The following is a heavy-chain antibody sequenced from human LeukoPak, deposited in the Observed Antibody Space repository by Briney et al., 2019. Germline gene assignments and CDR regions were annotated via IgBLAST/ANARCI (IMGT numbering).Heavy chain of an antibody. D-gene: IGHD2-2*01. CDR3: ARACSSTSCYDAFDI. V-gene: IGHV3-74*01. Sequence: WGSLRLSCAASGFTFSSYWMHWVRQAPGKGLVWVSRINSDGSSTSYADSVKGRFTISRDNAKNTLYLQMNSLRAEDTAVYYCARACSSTSCYDAFDIWGQGTMVTVSS. J-gene: IGHJ3*02. CDR2: INSDGSST. CDR1: GFTFSSYW.